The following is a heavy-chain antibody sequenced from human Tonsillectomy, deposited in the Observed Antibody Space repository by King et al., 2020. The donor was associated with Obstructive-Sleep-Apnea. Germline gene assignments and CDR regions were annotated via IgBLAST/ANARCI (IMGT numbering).Heavy chain of an antibody. Sequence: VQLVESGGGLIQPGGSLKLSCAASGCTFSYHWMHWVRQAPGKGLGWGSQIESEGSTATYADAVRGRFTIARDNAKNTLYVQMNRLRAEDTAAYFCARGGATSFDLWGRGTMVTVSS. J-gene: IGHJ3*01. CDR1: GCTFSYHW. CDR3: ARGGATSFDL. CDR2: IESEGSTA. V-gene: IGHV3-74*01. D-gene: IGHD1-26*01.